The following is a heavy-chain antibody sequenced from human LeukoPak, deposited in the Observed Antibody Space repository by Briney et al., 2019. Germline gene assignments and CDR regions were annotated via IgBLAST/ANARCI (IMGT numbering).Heavy chain of an antibody. Sequence: GGSLRLSCAAFGFTFSSYGMHWVRQAPGKGLEWVAFIRYDGSNKYYADSVKGRFTISRDNSKNTLYLQMNSLRAEDTAVYYCAKDLRDITMIVVVSRGAMDVWGKGTTVTVSS. CDR3: AKDLRDITMIVVVSRGAMDV. J-gene: IGHJ6*03. CDR1: GFTFSSYG. CDR2: IRYDGSNK. V-gene: IGHV3-30*02. D-gene: IGHD3-22*01.